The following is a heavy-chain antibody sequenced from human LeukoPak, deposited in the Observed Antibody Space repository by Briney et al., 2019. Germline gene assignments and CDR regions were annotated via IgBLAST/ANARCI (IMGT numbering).Heavy chain of an antibody. CDR1: GGSISSYY. V-gene: IGHV4-59*01. Sequence: SETLSLTCTVSGGSISSYYWSWIRQPPGKELEWIGYLYYSGSANYNPSFKSRVTMSVDTSKNQFSLKLNSMTAADTAVYFCARGRYNDYGFDYWGQGTLVTVSS. CDR2: LYYSGSA. D-gene: IGHD4-17*01. CDR3: ARGRYNDYGFDY. J-gene: IGHJ4*02.